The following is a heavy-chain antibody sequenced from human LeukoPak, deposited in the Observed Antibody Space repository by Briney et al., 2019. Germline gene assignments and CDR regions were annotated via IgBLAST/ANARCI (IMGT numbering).Heavy chain of an antibody. V-gene: IGHV1-69*13. D-gene: IGHD1-1*01. J-gene: IGHJ4*02. Sequence: SVKASCKASGGTFSNHAVSWVRQAPGQGLEWMGGIIPIFGTANYAQKFQGRVTITADESTSTAYMELSSLRSEDTAVYYCARAHRQLERLGRYYFDYWGQGTLVTVSS. CDR1: GGTFSNHA. CDR3: ARAHRQLERLGRYYFDY. CDR2: IIPIFGTA.